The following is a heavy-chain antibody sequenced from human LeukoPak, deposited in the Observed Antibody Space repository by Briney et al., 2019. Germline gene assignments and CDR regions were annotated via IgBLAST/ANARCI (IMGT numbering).Heavy chain of an antibody. J-gene: IGHJ4*02. CDR1: GFTFSSYG. CDR2: ISYDGSNK. Sequence: PGGSLRLSCAASGFTFSSYGMHWVRQAPGKGLEWVAVISYDGSNKYYADSVKGRFTISRDISKNTLYLQLDNLRAEDTAVYHCAKATGASCYSPIGYWGQGTLVTVSS. D-gene: IGHD2-21*01. V-gene: IGHV3-30*18. CDR3: AKATGASCYSPIGY.